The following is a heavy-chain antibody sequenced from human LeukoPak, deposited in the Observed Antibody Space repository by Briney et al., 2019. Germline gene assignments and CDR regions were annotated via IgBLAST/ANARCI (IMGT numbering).Heavy chain of an antibody. CDR1: GGSISNLDYY. CDR3: AGRGSSSGTFDV. Sequence: PSETLSLTCTVSGGSISNLDYYWTWIRQPAGKRLEWIGRIYTNGGTNYNPSLKSRVTMSVDKSKNQISLNLASLTAADTALYYCAGRGSSSGTFDVWGPGTFVTVSS. CDR2: IYTNGGT. D-gene: IGHD2-2*01. J-gene: IGHJ3*01. V-gene: IGHV4-61*02.